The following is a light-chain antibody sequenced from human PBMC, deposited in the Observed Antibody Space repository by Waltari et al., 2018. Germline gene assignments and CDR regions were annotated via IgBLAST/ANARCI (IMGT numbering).Light chain of an antibody. V-gene: IGKV1-39*01. CDR1: QSIETY. Sequence: DIQMTQSPSSLAASVGDRVVITCRASQSIETYLNWYQQKPGRAPKLLIYVASRLQSGVPSRFSGSGSGTDFTLTISSLQPEDFATYYCQQSYSTPLFTFGPGTKVEIK. J-gene: IGKJ3*01. CDR3: QQSYSTPLFT. CDR2: VAS.